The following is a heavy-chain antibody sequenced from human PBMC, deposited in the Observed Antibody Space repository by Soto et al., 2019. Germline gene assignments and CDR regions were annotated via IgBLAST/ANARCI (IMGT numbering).Heavy chain of an antibody. J-gene: IGHJ4*02. CDR2: IYYSGST. Sequence: SETLSLTCTVSGGSISSYYWSWIRQPPGKGLEWIGYIYYSGSTNYSPSLRSRTTISSDTSRNQFSLKVNSVTAADTAVYYCARAPYYDILTGIRWSYFHASRGQGIQDTGSS. CDR1: GGSISSYY. V-gene: IGHV4-59*01. CDR3: ARAPYYDILTGIRWSYFHAS. D-gene: IGHD3-9*01.